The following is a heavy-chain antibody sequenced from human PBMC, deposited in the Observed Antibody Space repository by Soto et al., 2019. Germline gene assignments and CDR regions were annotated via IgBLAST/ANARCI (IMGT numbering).Heavy chain of an antibody. J-gene: IGHJ5*02. CDR2: ISAYNGNT. V-gene: IGHV1-18*04. D-gene: IGHD5-18*01. Sequence: ASVKVSCKASGGTFTSYGISWVRQAPGQGLEWMGWISAYNGNTDYAQKLQGRVTMTTDTSTSTAYMELRSLRSDDTAVYYCARGSSDTAMVMNWFDPWGQGTLVTVSS. CDR1: GGTFTSYG. CDR3: ARGSSDTAMVMNWFDP.